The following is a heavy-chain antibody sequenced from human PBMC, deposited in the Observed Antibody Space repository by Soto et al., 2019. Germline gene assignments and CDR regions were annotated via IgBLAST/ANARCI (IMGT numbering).Heavy chain of an antibody. CDR2: INPSGGST. Sequence: ASVKVSCKASGYTFTSYYMHWVRQAPGQGLEWMGIINPSGGSTSYAQKFQGRVTMTRDTSTSTVYMELSSLRSEDTAVYYCARVGSSWSGRANWFDPWGQGTLVTVSS. CDR1: GYTFTSYY. J-gene: IGHJ5*02. D-gene: IGHD6-13*01. CDR3: ARVGSSWSGRANWFDP. V-gene: IGHV1-46*03.